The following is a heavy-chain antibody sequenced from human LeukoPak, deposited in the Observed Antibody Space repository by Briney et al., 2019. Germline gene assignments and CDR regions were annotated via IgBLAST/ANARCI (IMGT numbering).Heavy chain of an antibody. V-gene: IGHV3-30-3*01. J-gene: IGHJ6*02. CDR1: GFTFSSYA. CDR2: ISYDGSNK. CDR3: ARDLGTVTTMYYYYGMDV. Sequence: PGGSLRLSCAASGFTFSSYAMHWVRQAPGKGLEWVAVISYDGSNKYYADSVKGRFTISRDNPKNMLYLQMNSLRAEDTAVYYCARDLGTVTTMYYYYGMDVWGQGTTVTVSS. D-gene: IGHD4-17*01.